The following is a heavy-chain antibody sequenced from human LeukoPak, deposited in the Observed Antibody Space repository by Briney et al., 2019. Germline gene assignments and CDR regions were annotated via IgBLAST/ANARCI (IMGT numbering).Heavy chain of an antibody. D-gene: IGHD1-7*01. CDR3: TSTHITGTSGGDY. Sequence: PGGSLRLSCAASGFTFSGSAMHWVRQASGKGLEWVGRIRSKANSYATAYAASVKGRFTISRDDSKNTAYLQMNSLKTEDTAVYYCTSTHITGTSGGDYWGQGTLVTVSS. CDR2: IRSKANSYAT. V-gene: IGHV3-73*01. CDR1: GFTFSGSA. J-gene: IGHJ4*02.